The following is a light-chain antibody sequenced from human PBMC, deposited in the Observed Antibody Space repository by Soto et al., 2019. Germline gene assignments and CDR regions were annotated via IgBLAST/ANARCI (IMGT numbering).Light chain of an antibody. V-gene: IGLV2-23*02. CDR2: EVS. CDR3: CSSAGSSVV. J-gene: IGLJ2*01. Sequence: QSALTQPASVSGSPGQSITISCTGTSSDVGSYNLVSWYQQHPGKAPKLMIYEVSKRPSGVSNRFSGSKSGNTASLTISGLQAEDEADYYCCSSAGSSVVFGGGTQLTVL. CDR1: SSDVGSYNL.